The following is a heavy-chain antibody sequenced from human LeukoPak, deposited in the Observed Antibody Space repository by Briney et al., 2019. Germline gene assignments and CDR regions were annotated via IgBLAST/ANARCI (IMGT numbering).Heavy chain of an antibody. CDR2: INSDGSST. CDR1: GFTFSSYW. CDR3: ARWGHSSSSVYYYYYMDV. V-gene: IGHV3-74*01. D-gene: IGHD6-6*01. J-gene: IGHJ6*03. Sequence: GGSLRLSCAASGFTFSSYWMHWVRQASGKGLVWVSRINSDGSSTSYADSVKGRFTISRDNAKNTLYLQMNSLRAEDTAVYYCARWGHSSSSVYYYYYMDVWGKGTTVTVSS.